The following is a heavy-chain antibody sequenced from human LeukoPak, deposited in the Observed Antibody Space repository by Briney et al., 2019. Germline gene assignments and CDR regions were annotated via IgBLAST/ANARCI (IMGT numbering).Heavy chain of an antibody. J-gene: IGHJ6*02. D-gene: IGHD6-13*01. CDR3: ARDRGSAAAGTWYYAMDV. CDR1: GFIFSSFE. V-gene: IGHV3-48*03. Sequence: GGSLRLSCAASGFIFSSFEVNWVRQAPGKGLEWVSSSNSSDNIHYADAVKGRFTSSRDNAKNSVYLQMNSLRAEDTAVYYCARDRGSAAAGTWYYAMDVWGQGTTVTVSS. CDR2: SNSSDNI.